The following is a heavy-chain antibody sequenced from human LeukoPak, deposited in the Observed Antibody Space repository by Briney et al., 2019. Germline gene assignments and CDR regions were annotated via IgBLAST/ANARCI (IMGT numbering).Heavy chain of an antibody. D-gene: IGHD2-15*01. V-gene: IGHV3-48*03. CDR1: GFTLSSYN. J-gene: IGHJ4*02. CDR3: ARCRGHSCCFDN. Sequence: AGGSLRLSCAASGFTLSSYNMNWVRQAPGKGLEWVSYISPSGATISYADSVKGRFTTSRDNAKSSLYLQMNSLRAEDTAVYYCARCRGHSCCFDNWGQGTQVTVSS. CDR2: ISPSGATI.